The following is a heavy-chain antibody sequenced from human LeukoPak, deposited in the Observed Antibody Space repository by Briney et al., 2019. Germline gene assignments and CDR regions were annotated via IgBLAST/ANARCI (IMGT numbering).Heavy chain of an antibody. CDR3: ARDLRHYYDSSGYYYYYYGMDV. CDR2: INPNSGGT. CDR1: GYTFTGYY. D-gene: IGHD3-22*01. J-gene: IGHJ6*02. Sequence: ASVKVSCKASGYTFTGYYMHWARQAPGQGLEWMGWINPNSGGTNYAQKFQGWVTMTRDTSISTAYMELSRLRSDDTAVYYCARDLRHYYDSSGYYYYYYGMDVWGQGTTVTVSS. V-gene: IGHV1-2*04.